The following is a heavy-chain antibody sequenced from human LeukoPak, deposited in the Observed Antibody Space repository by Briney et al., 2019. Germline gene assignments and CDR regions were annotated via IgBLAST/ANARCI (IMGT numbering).Heavy chain of an antibody. D-gene: IGHD6-19*01. J-gene: IGHJ4*02. CDR3: AKEGIAVAGTRFEY. CDR1: GFTFSDYY. Sequence: GGSLRLSCAASGFTFSDYYMSWIRQAPGKGLQWVSSISGSDSNTYYADSVKGRFTISRDISKNALYLQMNSLRAEDTAVYYCAKEGIAVAGTRFEYWGQGTLVTVSS. V-gene: IGHV3-23*01. CDR2: ISGSDSNT.